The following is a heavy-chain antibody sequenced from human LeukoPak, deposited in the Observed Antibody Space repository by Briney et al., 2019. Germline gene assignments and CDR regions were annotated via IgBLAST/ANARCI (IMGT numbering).Heavy chain of an antibody. CDR1: GFTFSDYY. D-gene: IGHD2-21*01. CDR2: ISSSGNTR. CDR3: GWGGIAAFDS. Sequence: PGGSLRLSCAASGFTFSDYYMSWIRQAPGKGLEWVAYISSSGNTRYYADSVKGRFTISRDNAKNSLYLQMNSLRAEDTAVYYCGWGGIAAFDSWGQGTLVTVSS. V-gene: IGHV3-11*04. J-gene: IGHJ4*02.